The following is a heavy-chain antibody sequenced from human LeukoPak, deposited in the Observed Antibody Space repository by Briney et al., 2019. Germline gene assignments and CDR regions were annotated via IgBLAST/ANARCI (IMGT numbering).Heavy chain of an antibody. D-gene: IGHD3-22*01. CDR3: ARDWLAGNPYHAFDL. CDR2: IKEDGSEE. CDR1: GFTFSSYW. J-gene: IGHJ3*01. Sequence: GGSLRLSCAASGFTFSSYWMTWVRQAPGKGLECVANIKEDGSEEYYVDSVKGRFSISRDNAKNSLHLQMNSLRAEDTVVYYCARDWLAGNPYHAFDLWGKGTMVTVSS. V-gene: IGHV3-7*01.